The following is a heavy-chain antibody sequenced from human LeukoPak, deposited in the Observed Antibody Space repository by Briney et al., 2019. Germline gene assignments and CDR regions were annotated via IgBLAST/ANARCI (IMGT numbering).Heavy chain of an antibody. CDR2: ISWNSGSI. D-gene: IGHD2-2*01. V-gene: IGHV3-9*01. CDR1: GFTFDDYA. Sequence: GGSLRLSCAASGFTFDDYAMHWVRQAPGKGLEWVSGISWNSGSIGYADSVKGRFTISRDNAKNSLYLQMNSLRAEDTAVYYCARESIVVVPAAMGMAAFDIWGQGTMVTVSS. J-gene: IGHJ3*02. CDR3: ARESIVVVPAAMGMAAFDI.